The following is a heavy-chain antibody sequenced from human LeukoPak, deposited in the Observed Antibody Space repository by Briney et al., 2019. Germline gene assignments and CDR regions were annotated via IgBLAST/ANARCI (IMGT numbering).Heavy chain of an antibody. CDR1: GGSISSWY. D-gene: IGHD6-13*01. Sequence: PSETLSLTCTVSGGSISSWYWSWIRQPAGKGLEWIGRIYTSGITSYNPSLKSRVTISVDASKNQFSLKLSSVTAADTAVYYCARALLPGIATAGTYMDVWGKGTTVTVSS. J-gene: IGHJ6*03. CDR2: IYTSGIT. CDR3: ARALLPGIATAGTYMDV. V-gene: IGHV4-4*07.